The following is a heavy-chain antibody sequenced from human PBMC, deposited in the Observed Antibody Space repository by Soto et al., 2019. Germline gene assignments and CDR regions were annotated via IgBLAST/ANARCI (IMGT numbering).Heavy chain of an antibody. CDR1: GYTFTSYG. J-gene: IGHJ6*02. V-gene: IGHV1-18*01. D-gene: IGHD3-22*01. Sequence: ASVKVSCKASGYTFTSYGISWVRQAPGQGLEWMGWISAYNGNTNYAQKRQGRVTMTTDTSTSTAYMELRSLRSDDTAVYYCARVPYYYDSPHYYGMDVWGQGTTVTVSS. CDR3: ARVPYYYDSPHYYGMDV. CDR2: ISAYNGNT.